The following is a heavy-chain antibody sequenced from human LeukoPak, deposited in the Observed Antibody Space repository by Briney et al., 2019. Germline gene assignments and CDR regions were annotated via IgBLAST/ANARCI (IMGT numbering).Heavy chain of an antibody. CDR2: IKEDGSEK. J-gene: IGHJ4*02. D-gene: IGHD3-9*01. V-gene: IGHV3-7*01. CDR1: GFTFSNYW. CDR3: ARIRYLDY. Sequence: GGSLRLSCAASGFTFSNYWMSWVRQAPGKGLEWVANIKEDGSEKNYVDSVKGRFTISRDNAKNSLYLQMNSLRADDTAVYYCARIRYLDYWGQGILVTVSS.